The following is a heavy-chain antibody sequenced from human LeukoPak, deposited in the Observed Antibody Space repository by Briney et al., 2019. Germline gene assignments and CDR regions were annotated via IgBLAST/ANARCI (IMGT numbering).Heavy chain of an antibody. Sequence: GGSLRLSCAASGFTYSHFGMRWVRQAPGKGLEWVAVIWSDGTEKYYADAVKGRFTISRDNSKNTLYLQMNSLRGEDTAVYYCAKDAQRGFDYSNSLEYWGQGTLVTVSS. CDR2: IWSDGTEK. J-gene: IGHJ4*02. CDR1: GFTYSHFG. V-gene: IGHV3-33*06. D-gene: IGHD4-11*01. CDR3: AKDAQRGFDYSNSLEY.